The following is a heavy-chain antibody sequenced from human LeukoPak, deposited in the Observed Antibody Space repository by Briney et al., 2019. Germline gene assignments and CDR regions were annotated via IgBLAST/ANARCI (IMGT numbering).Heavy chain of an antibody. V-gene: IGHV3-74*01. D-gene: IGHD6-19*01. Sequence: GGSLRLSCAASGFIFSSYWMHWVRQAPGKGLVWVSRINSDGSSTSYADSVKGRFTISRDNSKNTLYLQMNSLRAEDTTVYYCAKDPSSGWYAHYYYGMDVWGQGTTVTVSS. J-gene: IGHJ6*02. CDR1: GFIFSSYW. CDR2: INSDGSST. CDR3: AKDPSSGWYAHYYYGMDV.